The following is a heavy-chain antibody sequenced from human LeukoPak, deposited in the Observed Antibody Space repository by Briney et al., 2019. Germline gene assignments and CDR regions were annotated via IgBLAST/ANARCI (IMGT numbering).Heavy chain of an antibody. Sequence: PGGSLSLSGAASGFTFSSYAMSWVRQAPGKGLEWVSAISGSGGSTYYADSVKGRFTISRDNSKNTLYLQMNSLRAEDTAVYYCAKGIRGYSGYDYDYWGQGTLVTVSS. CDR3: AKGIRGYSGYDYDY. V-gene: IGHV3-23*01. CDR1: GFTFSSYA. CDR2: ISGSGGST. J-gene: IGHJ4*02. D-gene: IGHD5-12*01.